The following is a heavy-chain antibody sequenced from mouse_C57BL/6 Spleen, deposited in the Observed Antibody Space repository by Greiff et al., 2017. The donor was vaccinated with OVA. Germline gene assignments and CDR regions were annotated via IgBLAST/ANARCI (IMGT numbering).Heavy chain of an antibody. Sequence: EVMLVESGEGLVKPGGSLKLSCAASGFTFSSYAMSWVRQTPEKRLEWVAYISSGGDYIYYADTVKGRFTISRDNARNTLYLQMSSLKSEDTAMYYCTRDKGTYDGYSYYFDYWGQGTTLAVSS. J-gene: IGHJ2*01. CDR1: GFTFSSYA. V-gene: IGHV5-9-1*02. D-gene: IGHD2-3*01. CDR2: ISSGGDYI. CDR3: TRDKGTYDGYSYYFDY.